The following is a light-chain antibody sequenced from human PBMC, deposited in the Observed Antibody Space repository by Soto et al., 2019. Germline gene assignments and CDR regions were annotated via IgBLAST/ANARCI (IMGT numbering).Light chain of an antibody. Sequence: QSVLTQPPSASATPGQRVTISCSGSSSNIGSNTLNWYQHLPGTAPKLLIYSNNQRPSGVPDRFSGCKSGTSASLAISGLQAADEADYYFAAWDDSLNGPVFGGGTKVTVL. CDR1: SSNIGSNT. CDR2: SNN. V-gene: IGLV1-44*01. J-gene: IGLJ3*02. CDR3: AAWDDSLNGPV.